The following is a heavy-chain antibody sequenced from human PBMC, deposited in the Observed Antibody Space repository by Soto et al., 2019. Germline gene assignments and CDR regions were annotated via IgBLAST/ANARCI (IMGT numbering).Heavy chain of an antibody. V-gene: IGHV1-69*01. CDR1: GGTFSSYA. CDR2: IIPIFGTA. J-gene: IGHJ1*01. D-gene: IGHD3-22*01. CDR3: ADFTYCYDSSSSYPEYFQN. Sequence: QVQLVQSGAEVKKPGSSVKVSCKASGGTFSSYAISWVRQSPGQGLEWMGGIIPIFGTANYAQKFQGRVTTTADESTITAYMELSSLRSEDTAVYYCADFTYCYDSSSSYPEYFQNWGQGTLVTVSS.